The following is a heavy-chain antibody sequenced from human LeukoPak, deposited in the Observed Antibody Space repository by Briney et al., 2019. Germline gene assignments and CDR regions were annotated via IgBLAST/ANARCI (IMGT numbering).Heavy chain of an antibody. CDR1: GFTFDEYA. Sequence: PGGSLRLSCVASGFTFDEYAMHWVRQAPGKGLEWVSVISGDGDTTYYADSLKGRFTISRDNSKNSLYLQFDSLRTEDTALYFCARDMAPQSPPYDAFDIWGQGTRVTVSS. V-gene: IGHV3-43*02. CDR2: ISGDGDTT. J-gene: IGHJ3*02. CDR3: ARDMAPQSPPYDAFDI.